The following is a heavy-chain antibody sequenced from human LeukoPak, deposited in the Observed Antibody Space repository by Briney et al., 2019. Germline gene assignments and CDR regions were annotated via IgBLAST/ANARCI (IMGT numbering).Heavy chain of an antibody. J-gene: IGHJ3*02. Sequence: GGSLRLSCTASGFTFALRSYWMHWVRQAPGKGLVWISRIDNDGSDTIYADSVKGRFTISRDNAKNTLYLQMNSLRAEDMAVCYCSRGGYHHGFDIWGQGTMVTVSS. D-gene: IGHD3-16*02. CDR1: GFTFALRSYW. V-gene: IGHV3-74*01. CDR3: SRGGYHHGFDI. CDR2: IDNDGSDT.